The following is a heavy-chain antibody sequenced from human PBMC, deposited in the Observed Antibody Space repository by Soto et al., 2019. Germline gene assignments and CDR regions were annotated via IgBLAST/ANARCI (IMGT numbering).Heavy chain of an antibody. CDR2: TGGGGVST. CDR1: GFTFRSYA. D-gene: IGHD2-15*01. Sequence: EVQLLESGGGLVEPGGSLRLSCAASGFTFRSYAMTWVRQAPGKGLEWVSYTGGGGVSTYYADSVKGRFTSSRDDSKNTLYQQMTRLRAEDTALYYLAKIVGGGSHHDAFDIWGQGTMVTVSS. CDR3: AKIVGGGSHHDAFDI. J-gene: IGHJ3*02. V-gene: IGHV3-23*01.